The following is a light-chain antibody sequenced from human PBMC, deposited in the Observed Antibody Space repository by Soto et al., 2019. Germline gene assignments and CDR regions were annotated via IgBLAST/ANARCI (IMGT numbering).Light chain of an antibody. CDR3: TSYTSSVTLI. Sequence: QSVLTQPASVSGSPGQSITISCTGTRSDVGGYNYVSWYQQHPGKAPKLMIYEVSNRPSGVSNRFSGSKSGNTASLTISWLQAEDEADYYCTSYTSSVTLIFGGGTKLTVL. J-gene: IGLJ2*01. CDR2: EVS. V-gene: IGLV2-14*01. CDR1: RSDVGGYNY.